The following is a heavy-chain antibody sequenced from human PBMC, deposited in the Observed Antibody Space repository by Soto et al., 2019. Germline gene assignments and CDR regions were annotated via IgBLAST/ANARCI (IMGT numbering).Heavy chain of an antibody. D-gene: IGHD1-26*01. Sequence: ASVKVSCKASGYTFTGYYVHWVRQAPGQGLEWMGWINPNSGDTYLAQRFQGRVTMNRDTSIGTAYLELRGLTSDDTAEYYCAKGGAIVAAGTRVYLYNAMDVWGQGTTVTVSS. CDR1: GYTFTGYY. V-gene: IGHV1-2*02. CDR3: AKGGAIVAAGTRVYLYNAMDV. J-gene: IGHJ6*02. CDR2: INPNSGDT.